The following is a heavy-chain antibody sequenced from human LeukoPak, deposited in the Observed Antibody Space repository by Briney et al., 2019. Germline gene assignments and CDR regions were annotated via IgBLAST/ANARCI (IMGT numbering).Heavy chain of an antibody. CDR2: IYYSGST. Sequence: PSETLSLTCTVSGGSISSSSYYWGWIRQPPGKGLEWIGNIYYSGSTYYNPSLKSRVTISVDTSKNQFSLKLSSVTAADTAVYYCATLSIVGATRLVDYWGQGTLVTVSS. D-gene: IGHD1-26*01. CDR3: ATLSIVGATRLVDY. J-gene: IGHJ4*02. V-gene: IGHV4-39*01. CDR1: GGSISSSSYY.